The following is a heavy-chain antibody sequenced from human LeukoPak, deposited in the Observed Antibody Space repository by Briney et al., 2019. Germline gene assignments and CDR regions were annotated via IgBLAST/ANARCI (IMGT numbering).Heavy chain of an antibody. J-gene: IGHJ4*02. D-gene: IGHD3-22*01. CDR2: ISGSGGST. Sequence: GGSLRLSCAASGFTFSSYAMSWVRQAPGKGLEWVSAISGSGGSTYYADSVKGRFTISRDNSKNTLYLQMNSLRAEDTAVYYRAKVNTKAGYYYDSSGYHAFDYWGQGTLVTVSS. V-gene: IGHV3-23*01. CDR1: GFTFSSYA. CDR3: AKVNTKAGYYYDSSGYHAFDY.